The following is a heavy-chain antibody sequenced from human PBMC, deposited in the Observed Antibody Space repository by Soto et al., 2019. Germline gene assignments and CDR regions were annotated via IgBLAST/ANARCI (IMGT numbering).Heavy chain of an antibody. CDR1: GFTFDDYA. CDR3: AKESDRYFDTYTLDYYYYMDV. V-gene: IGHV3-9*01. J-gene: IGHJ6*03. D-gene: IGHD3-9*01. CDR2: ISWNSGSI. Sequence: GGSLRLSCAASGFTFDDYAMHWVRQAPGKGLEWVSGISWNSGSIGYADSVKGRFTISRDNAKNSLYLQMNSLRAEDTALYYCAKESDRYFDTYTLDYYYYMDVWGKGTTVTVSS.